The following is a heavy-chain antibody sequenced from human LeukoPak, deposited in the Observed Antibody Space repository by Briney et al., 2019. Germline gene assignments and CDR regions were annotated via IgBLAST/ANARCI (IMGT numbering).Heavy chain of an antibody. Sequence: GGSLRLSCAASGFTFSTYWMHWVRQAPGKGLVWVSRINPDGTTTSYADSVKGRFTISRDNAKNSLYLQMNSLRAEDTALYYCSREHSRVFDPWGQGTLVTVSS. V-gene: IGHV3-74*01. D-gene: IGHD3-10*01. CDR3: SREHSRVFDP. CDR2: INPDGTTT. J-gene: IGHJ5*02. CDR1: GFTFSTYW.